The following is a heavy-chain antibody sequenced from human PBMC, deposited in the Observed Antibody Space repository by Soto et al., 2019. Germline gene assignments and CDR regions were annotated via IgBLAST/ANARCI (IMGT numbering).Heavy chain of an antibody. CDR2: ISGSVGST. CDR3: AKAGGAAGTVDYFDY. D-gene: IGHD6-13*01. V-gene: IGHV3-23*01. Sequence: GSLRLSCAASGFTFSTYAINWVRQSPGKGLEWVSVISGSVGSTYYADSVKGRFTITRDNSKNTLYLQMNSLRAEDTAVYYCAKAGGAAGTVDYFDYWGQGTLVTVSS. CDR1: GFTFSTYA. J-gene: IGHJ4*02.